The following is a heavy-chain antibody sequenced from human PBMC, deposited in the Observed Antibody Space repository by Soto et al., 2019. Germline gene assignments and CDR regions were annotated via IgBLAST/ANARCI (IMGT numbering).Heavy chain of an antibody. CDR3: ARSAYGDYVDY. CDR1: GGSISSYY. CDR2: IYYSGST. V-gene: IGHV4-59*08. Sequence: SETLSLTCTVSGGSISSYYWSWIRQPPGKGLEWIGYIYYSGSTNYNPSLKSRVTISVDTSKNQFSLKLSSVTAADTAVYYCARSAYGDYVDYWGQGTLVTVSS. D-gene: IGHD4-17*01. J-gene: IGHJ4*02.